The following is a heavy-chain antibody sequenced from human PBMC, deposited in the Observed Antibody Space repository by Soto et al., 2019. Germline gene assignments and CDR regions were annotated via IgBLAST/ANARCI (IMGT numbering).Heavy chain of an antibody. J-gene: IGHJ3*02. CDR2: IYHSGST. Sequence: QVQLQESGPGLVKPSGTLSLTCAVSGGSISSSNWWSWVRQPPGKGLEWIGEIYHSGSTNYNPSLKSRVTISVDKSKNQCSLKLSSVTAADTAVYYCARARSELNYYDDPPIWGQGTMVTVSS. CDR1: GGSISSSNW. V-gene: IGHV4-4*02. CDR3: ARARSELNYYDDPPI. D-gene: IGHD3-22*01.